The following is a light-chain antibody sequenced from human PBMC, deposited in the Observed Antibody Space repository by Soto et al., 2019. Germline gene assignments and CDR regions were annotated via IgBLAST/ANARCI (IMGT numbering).Light chain of an antibody. CDR1: QDISTW. V-gene: IGKV1-12*01. CDR2: SAS. J-gene: IGKJ3*01. Sequence: DIQMTQSPTSVSASVGDRVTITCRASQDISTWFAWYQQKPGKAPSLLFYSASTLQSGVPSRFSGSGSGTQFTLTISSLQPEDFATYYCQQGNTFPPFTFGPGTRVDVK. CDR3: QQGNTFPPFT.